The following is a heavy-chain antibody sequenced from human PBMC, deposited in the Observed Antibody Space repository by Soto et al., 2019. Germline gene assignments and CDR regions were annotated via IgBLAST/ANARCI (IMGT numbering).Heavy chain of an antibody. D-gene: IGHD3-22*01. CDR3: ARVVVITTNRWFDP. CDR2: ISAYNGNT. Sequence: ASVKVSCKASGYTFTSYGISWVRQAPGQGLEWMGWISAYNGNTKYSQKFQGRVTITRDTSASTAYMELSSLRSEDTAVYYCARVVVITTNRWFDPWGQGTLVTVSS. V-gene: IGHV1-18*01. J-gene: IGHJ5*02. CDR1: GYTFTSYG.